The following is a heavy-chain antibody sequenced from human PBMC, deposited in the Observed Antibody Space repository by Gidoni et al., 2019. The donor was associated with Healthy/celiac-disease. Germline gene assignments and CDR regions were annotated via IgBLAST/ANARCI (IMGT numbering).Heavy chain of an antibody. CDR3: ARDGARPDAFDI. D-gene: IGHD3-16*01. V-gene: IGHV3-66*01. CDR1: AFTVSSNY. J-gene: IGHJ3*02. CDR2: IYSGGST. Sequence: EVQLVESGGGLVQPGGSLRTSCAASAFTVSSNYMSLVRQAPGKGLVWVSVIYSGGSTYYADSVKGRFTISRDNSKNTLYLQMNSLRAEDTAVYYCARDGARPDAFDIWGQGTMVTVSS.